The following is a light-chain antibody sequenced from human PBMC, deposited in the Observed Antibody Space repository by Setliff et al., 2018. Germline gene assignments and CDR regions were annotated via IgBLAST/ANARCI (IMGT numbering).Light chain of an antibody. J-gene: IGLJ2*01. Sequence: QTVVTPEPSFAVSPGGTVTLTCGLSSGPVSTTYNPSWYQQTPGQAPRALMYSTNIRSSGVPDRFSGSILGNKAALTITGAQADDESDYYCALYMGGGISLFGGGTKVTVL. V-gene: IGLV8-61*01. CDR3: ALYMGGGISL. CDR2: STN. CDR1: SGPVSTTYN.